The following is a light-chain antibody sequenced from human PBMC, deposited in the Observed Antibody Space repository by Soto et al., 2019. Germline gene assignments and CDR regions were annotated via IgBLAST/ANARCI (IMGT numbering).Light chain of an antibody. J-gene: IGLJ1*01. CDR1: SSDVGSYKY. Sequence: QSVLTQPASVSGSPGQSITISCTGTSSDVGSYKYVSWYQQHPGQAPKLMIYDVSNRPSGVSDRFSGSKSGNTASLTISGLQAEDEADYYCNSYTGTSALVFGTGIKVTVL. V-gene: IGLV2-14*01. CDR2: DVS. CDR3: NSYTGTSALV.